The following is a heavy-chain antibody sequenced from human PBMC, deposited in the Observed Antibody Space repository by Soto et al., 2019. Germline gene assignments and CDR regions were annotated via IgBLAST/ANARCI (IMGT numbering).Heavy chain of an antibody. CDR1: GGSISSGGYY. V-gene: IGHV4-31*03. Sequence: SETLSLTCTVSGGSISSGGYYWSWIRQHPGKGLEWIGYIYYSGSTYYNPSLKSRVTISVDTSKNQFSLKLSSVTAADTAVYYCARGAHPVEAYYYYYGMDVWGQGTTVTVSS. J-gene: IGHJ6*02. D-gene: IGHD2-15*01. CDR2: IYYSGST. CDR3: ARGAHPVEAYYYYYGMDV.